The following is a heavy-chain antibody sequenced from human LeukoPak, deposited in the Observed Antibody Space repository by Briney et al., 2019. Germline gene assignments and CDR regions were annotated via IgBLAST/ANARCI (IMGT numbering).Heavy chain of an antibody. D-gene: IGHD3-10*01. Sequence: GGSLRLSCAASGFTFSSYAMSWVRQAPGKGLEWVSAISGSGGSTYYADSVKGRFTISRDNSKNTLYLQMNSLRAEDTAVYYCAKPRYGSGRPNQSYGPYDYWGQGTLVTVSS. CDR3: AKPRYGSGRPNQSYGPYDY. J-gene: IGHJ4*02. CDR1: GFTFSSYA. CDR2: ISGSGGST. V-gene: IGHV3-23*01.